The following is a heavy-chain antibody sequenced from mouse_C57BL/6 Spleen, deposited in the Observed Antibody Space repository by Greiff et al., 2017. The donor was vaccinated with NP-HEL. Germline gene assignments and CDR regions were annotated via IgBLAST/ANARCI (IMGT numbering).Heavy chain of an antibody. CDR3: ASYDDGYYGAY. Sequence: VQLQQPGAELVKPGASVKLSCKASGYIFTSYWMQWVNQRPGQGLEWIGEIDPSDSYTKYNQKFKGKATLTVDTSSSTAYMQLSHLTSADSAVYYCASYDDGYYGAYWGQGTLVTVSA. CDR1: GYIFTSYW. CDR2: IDPSDSYT. V-gene: IGHV1-50*01. J-gene: IGHJ3*01. D-gene: IGHD2-3*01.